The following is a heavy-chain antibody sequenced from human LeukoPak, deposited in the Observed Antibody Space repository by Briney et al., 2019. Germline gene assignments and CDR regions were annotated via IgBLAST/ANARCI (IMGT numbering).Heavy chain of an antibody. CDR2: ISGSGGST. Sequence: GGSLRLSCAASGFTFSSYAMSWVRQAPGKGLEWVSAISGSGGSTYYADSVKGRFTISRDNSKNTLYLQMNSLRAEDTAVYYCAKDLAGRYSSGSYYFDYWGQGTLVTVSS. J-gene: IGHJ4*02. D-gene: IGHD6-19*01. CDR3: AKDLAGRYSSGSYYFDY. CDR1: GFTFSSYA. V-gene: IGHV3-23*01.